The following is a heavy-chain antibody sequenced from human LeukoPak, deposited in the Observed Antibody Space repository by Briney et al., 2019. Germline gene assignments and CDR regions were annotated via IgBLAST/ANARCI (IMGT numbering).Heavy chain of an antibody. CDR3: TRGGVDY. D-gene: IGHD3-10*01. CDR1: GFTFSSYW. J-gene: IGHJ4*02. Sequence: GGSLRLSCAASGFTFSSYWMHWVRQAPGKGLVWVSRINTDGSTTSYADSVKGRFTISRDNAKNTLYLHMDSLRAEDTAVYFCTRGGVDYWGQGTLVTVSS. V-gene: IGHV3-74*01. CDR2: INTDGSTT.